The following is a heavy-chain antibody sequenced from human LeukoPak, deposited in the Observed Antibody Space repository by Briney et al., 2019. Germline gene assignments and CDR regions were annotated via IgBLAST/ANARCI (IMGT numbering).Heavy chain of an antibody. D-gene: IGHD1-26*01. CDR1: GGSISSSSYY. CDR2: IYYSGST. J-gene: IGHJ4*02. V-gene: IGHV4-39*07. Sequence: SETLSLTCTVSGGSISSSSYYWGWIRQPPGKGLEWIGSIYYSGSTYYNPSLKSRVTISVDTSKNQFSLKLSSVTAADTAVYYCARAFGIVGATYFDYWGQGTLVTVSS. CDR3: ARAFGIVGATYFDY.